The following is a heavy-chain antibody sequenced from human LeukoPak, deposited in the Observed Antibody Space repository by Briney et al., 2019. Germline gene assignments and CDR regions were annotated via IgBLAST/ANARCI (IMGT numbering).Heavy chain of an antibody. CDR2: IYYSGST. CDR1: GGSISSYY. J-gene: IGHJ6*03. V-gene: IGHV4-59*01. D-gene: IGHD5-18*01. CDR3: ARTTEGGYTYDYFYYYYMDV. Sequence: SETLSLTCTVSGGSISSYYWSWIRQPPGKGLEWIGYIYYSGSTNYNPSLKSRVTISVDTSKNQFSLKLNSVTAADTAVYYCARTTEGGYTYDYFYYYYMDVWGKGTTVTVSS.